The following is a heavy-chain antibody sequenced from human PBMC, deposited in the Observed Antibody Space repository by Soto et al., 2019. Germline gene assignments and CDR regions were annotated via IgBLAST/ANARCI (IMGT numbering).Heavy chain of an antibody. J-gene: IGHJ4*02. Sequence: QVQLVQSGAEVKKPGASVKVSCKASGYSFTSYYMHWVRQAPGQGLEWMGIINPSDTTAAYAQKFQGRVTMTRDTSTTTVYMELSSLRSEDTAVYYCARGSEYCSGTNCFTDCSGGRCYPDYWGQGTLVTVSS. V-gene: IGHV1-46*03. CDR1: GYSFTSYY. CDR3: ARGSEYCSGTNCFTDCSGGRCYPDY. CDR2: INPSDTTA. D-gene: IGHD2-15*01.